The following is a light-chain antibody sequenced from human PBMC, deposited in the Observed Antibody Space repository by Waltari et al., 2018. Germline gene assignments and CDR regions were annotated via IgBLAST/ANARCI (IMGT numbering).Light chain of an antibody. Sequence: DIQMTQSPSTLSASIGDRVTFPCRASQSINSWLAWYQQKPGKAPKLLIYKASNLDSGVPSRFSGSGSGTEFTVTISSLQPDDLATYYCQQYDSFPYTFGQGTKLEIK. V-gene: IGKV1-5*03. CDR3: QQYDSFPYT. CDR2: KAS. J-gene: IGKJ2*01. CDR1: QSINSW.